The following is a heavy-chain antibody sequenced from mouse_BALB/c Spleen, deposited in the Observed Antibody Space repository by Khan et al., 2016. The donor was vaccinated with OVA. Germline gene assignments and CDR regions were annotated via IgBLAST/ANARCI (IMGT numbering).Heavy chain of an antibody. J-gene: IGHJ4*01. V-gene: IGHV9-3-1*01. CDR3: ARGSSRAMDY. CDR2: IYTYTGEP. D-gene: IGHD1-1*01. Sequence: VQLQESGPELKKPGETVKISCKASGYTFTNYGMNWVKQAPGKGLKWMGWIYTYTGEPTYADDFKGRFAFSLESSASTAYLQINNLTNEDTATYFYARGSSRAMDYWGQGTTVTVSS. CDR1: GYTFTNYG.